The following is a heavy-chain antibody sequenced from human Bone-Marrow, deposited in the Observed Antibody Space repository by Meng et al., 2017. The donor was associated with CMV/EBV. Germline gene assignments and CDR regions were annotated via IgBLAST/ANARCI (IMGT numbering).Heavy chain of an antibody. CDR1: GFTFSSYA. Sequence: GESLKISCAASGFTFSSYAMHWVRQAPGKGLEWVAVISYDGSNKYYADSVKGRFTISRDNSKNTLYLQMNSLRAEDTAVYYCAKGPGLWNSNFDYWGQGTLVTVSS. CDR3: AKGPGLWNSNFDY. J-gene: IGHJ4*02. V-gene: IGHV3-30-3*01. D-gene: IGHD1-7*01. CDR2: ISYDGSNK.